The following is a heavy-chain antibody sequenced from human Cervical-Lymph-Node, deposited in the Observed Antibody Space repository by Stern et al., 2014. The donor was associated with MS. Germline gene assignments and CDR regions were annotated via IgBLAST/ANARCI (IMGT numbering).Heavy chain of an antibody. Sequence: QLVQSGGGLVQPGGSQRLSCVASGSTFSTSWMSWVRQAPGKGLEWVANIKRGGSETYYLASVKGRFTISRDNAKSSLYLEMNSLRAEDTAVYYCTRFLQSGWSDLFDSWGRGTLVTDSS. CDR1: GSTFSTSW. CDR2: IKRGGSET. V-gene: IGHV3-7*01. D-gene: IGHD6-19*01. J-gene: IGHJ5*01. CDR3: TRFLQSGWSDLFDS.